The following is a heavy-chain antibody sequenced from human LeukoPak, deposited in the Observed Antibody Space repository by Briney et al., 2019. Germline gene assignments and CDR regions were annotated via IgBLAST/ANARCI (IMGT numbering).Heavy chain of an antibody. CDR2: INHSGST. CDR1: GGSFSGYY. D-gene: IGHD5-12*01. Sequence: NPSETLSLTCAVYGGSFSGYYWRWIRQPPGKGLEWIGEINHSGSTNYNPSLKSRVTISVDTSKNQFSLKLSSVTAADTAVYYCARGRRNVDIVATILSSSSPYSSSWYFDYWGQGTLVTVSS. J-gene: IGHJ4*02. V-gene: IGHV4-34*01. CDR3: ARGRRNVDIVATILSSSSPYSSSWYFDY.